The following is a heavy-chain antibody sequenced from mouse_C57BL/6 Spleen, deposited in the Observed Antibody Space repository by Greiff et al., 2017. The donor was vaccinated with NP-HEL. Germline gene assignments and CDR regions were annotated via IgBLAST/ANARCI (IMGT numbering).Heavy chain of an antibody. CDR2: IYPGGGYT. CDR3: ARNPYYYGSSWGYFDY. J-gene: IGHJ2*01. D-gene: IGHD1-1*01. Sequence: VKLMESGAELVRPGTSVKMSCKASGYTFTNYWIGWAKQRPGHGLEWIGDIYPGGGYTNYNEKFKGKATLTADKSSSKAYMQFSSLTSEDSAIYYCARNPYYYGSSWGYFDYWGQGTTLTVSS. V-gene: IGHV1-63*01. CDR1: GYTFTNYW.